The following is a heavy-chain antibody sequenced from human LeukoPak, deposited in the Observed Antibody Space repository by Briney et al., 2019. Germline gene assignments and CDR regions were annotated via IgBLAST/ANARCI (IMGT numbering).Heavy chain of an antibody. D-gene: IGHD5-18*01. Sequence: SVKVSCKASGGTFSSYAISWVRQAPGQGLEWMGGIIPIFGTANYAQKFQGRVTITPDKSTSTAYMELSSLRSEDTAVYYCARLRGYSYVDDYWGQGTLVTVSS. CDR1: GGTFSSYA. CDR3: ARLRGYSYVDDY. V-gene: IGHV1-69*06. CDR2: IIPIFGTA. J-gene: IGHJ4*02.